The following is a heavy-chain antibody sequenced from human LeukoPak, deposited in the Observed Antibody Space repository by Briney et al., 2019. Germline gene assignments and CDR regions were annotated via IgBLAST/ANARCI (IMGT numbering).Heavy chain of an antibody. CDR3: AKDLLVNDY. CDR2: ISGSGGST. CDR1: GFTFSSYA. D-gene: IGHD3-22*01. V-gene: IGHV3-23*01. J-gene: IGHJ4*02. Sequence: PAGSLRLSCAASGFTFSSYAMSWVRQAPGKGLEWVSAISGSGGSTYYADTVMGRFTISRDNSKNTLYLQMNSVRAEDTAVDYCAKDLLVNDYWGQGTLVTVSS.